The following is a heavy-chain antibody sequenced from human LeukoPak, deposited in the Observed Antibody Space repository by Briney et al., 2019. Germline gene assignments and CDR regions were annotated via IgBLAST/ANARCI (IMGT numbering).Heavy chain of an antibody. D-gene: IGHD2-15*01. Sequence: GGSLRLSCAASGFTFSSYWMSLVRQAPGKGLAWVANIKQDGSEKYYVDSVKGRFTISRDNAKNSLYLQMNSLRAEDTAVYYCARVLHYYYYYYMDVWGKGTTVTVSS. J-gene: IGHJ6*03. CDR1: GFTFSSYW. V-gene: IGHV3-7*01. CDR2: IKQDGSEK. CDR3: ARVLHYYYYYYMDV.